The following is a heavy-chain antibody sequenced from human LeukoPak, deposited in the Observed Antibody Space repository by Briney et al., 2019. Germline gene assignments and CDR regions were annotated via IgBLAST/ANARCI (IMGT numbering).Heavy chain of an antibody. CDR3: ARLVGDGYIYWDY. J-gene: IGHJ4*02. CDR2: VYPSDSDT. CDR1: GYSFPGYW. V-gene: IGHV5-51*01. D-gene: IGHD5-24*01. Sequence: GESLQISCQGSGYSFPGYWIGWVRQMPGKGLEWMGIVYPSDSDTRYSPSFQGQVTISADKSISTAYLQWSSLKASDTAMYYCARLVGDGYIYWDYWGQGTLVTVSS.